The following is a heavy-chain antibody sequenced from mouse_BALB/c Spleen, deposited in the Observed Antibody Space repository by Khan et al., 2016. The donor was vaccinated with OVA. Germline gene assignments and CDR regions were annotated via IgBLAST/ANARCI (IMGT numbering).Heavy chain of an antibody. V-gene: IGHV1-77*01. CDR3: ARSEYCSFGY. J-gene: IGHJ2*01. D-gene: IGHD1-1*01. Sequence: QVQLQQSGPVLVKPGASVKMSCKASGYTFTDYIINWVRQRTGQGLEWIGQIYPGSGSTYYNEKIKGKDTLTEEKSSNTAYMQIRSQTAEDSEGCFFARSEYCSFGYSAQGTTLTVSS. CDR2: IYPGSGST. CDR1: GYTFTDYI.